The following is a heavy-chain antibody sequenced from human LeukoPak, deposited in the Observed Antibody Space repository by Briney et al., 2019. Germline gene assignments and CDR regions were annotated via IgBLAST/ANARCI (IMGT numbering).Heavy chain of an antibody. CDR3: AKLGAYSVYYYMDV. CDR2: ISSSGNTT. V-gene: IGHV3-11*01. J-gene: IGHJ6*03. Sequence: PGGSLRLSCAASGFTFSDYYMSWIRQAPGKGLECVSYISSSGNTTYYSDSVRGRYTISRDNAKNSLHLQMNSLRAEDTAVYYCAKLGAYSVYYYMDVWGKGTTVTVSS. CDR1: GFTFSDYY. D-gene: IGHD1-26*01.